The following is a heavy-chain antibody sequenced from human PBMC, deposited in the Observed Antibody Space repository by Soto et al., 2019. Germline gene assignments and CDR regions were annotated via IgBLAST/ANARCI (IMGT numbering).Heavy chain of an antibody. CDR2: IIPILGIA. CDR1: GGTFSSYT. Sequence: QVQLVHSGAEVKKPGSSVKVSCKASGGTFSSYTISWVRQAPGQGLEWMGRIIPILGIANYAQKFQGRVTITADKSTSTAYMELSSLRSEDTAVYYCASESASSSWFDPWGQGTLVTVSS. CDR3: ASESASSSWFDP. D-gene: IGHD6-6*01. J-gene: IGHJ5*02. V-gene: IGHV1-69*02.